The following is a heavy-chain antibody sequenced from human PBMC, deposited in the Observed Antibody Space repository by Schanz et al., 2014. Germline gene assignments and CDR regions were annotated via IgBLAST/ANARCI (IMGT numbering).Heavy chain of an antibody. CDR3: AKCIGWYGRCAFDI. V-gene: IGHV3-48*04. CDR2: ISNSGYTI. D-gene: IGHD6-19*01. CDR1: GFAFSDYG. Sequence: VQLVESGGGVVQPGKSLRLSCAASGFAFSDYGMHWVRQAPGKGLEWVSYISNSGYTIYYADSVKGRFTISRDNAKNTLYLQMNSLIAEDTAVYYCAKCIGWYGRCAFDIWGQGTMVTVSS. J-gene: IGHJ3*02.